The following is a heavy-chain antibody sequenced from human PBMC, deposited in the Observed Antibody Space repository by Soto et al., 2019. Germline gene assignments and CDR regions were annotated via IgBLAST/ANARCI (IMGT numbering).Heavy chain of an antibody. Sequence: QVQLVQSGAEVKGPGTSVKLSCQTSGYTFAHYYIHWVRQAPGQGLEYMGIIDPRTGTSGTSTSPQSVQGRLSITSDASTSTVSMELSNLRSDDTATYYCARLSRITFIVDWGQGTLVTVSS. V-gene: IGHV1-46*04. CDR1: GYTFAHYY. D-gene: IGHD3-16*02. J-gene: IGHJ4*02. CDR3: ARLSRITFIVD. CDR2: IDPRTGTSGTS.